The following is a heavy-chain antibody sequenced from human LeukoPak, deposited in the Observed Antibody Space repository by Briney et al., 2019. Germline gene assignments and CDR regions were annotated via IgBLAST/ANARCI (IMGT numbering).Heavy chain of an antibody. J-gene: IGHJ5*02. CDR3: ASRSSVRYFDWFFNWFDP. Sequence: PSETLSHTCTVSGGSISSSSYYWGWIRQPPGKGLEWIGRIYYSGSTYYNPSLKSRVTISVDTSKNQFSLKLSSVTAADTAVYYCASRSSVRYFDWFFNWFDPWGQGTLVTVSS. D-gene: IGHD3-9*01. V-gene: IGHV4-39*01. CDR2: IYYSGST. CDR1: GGSISSSSYY.